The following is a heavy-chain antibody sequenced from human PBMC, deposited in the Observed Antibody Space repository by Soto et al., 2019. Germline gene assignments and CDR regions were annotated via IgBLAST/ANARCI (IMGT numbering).Heavy chain of an antibody. CDR3: ASPRQGNYDFLSGYYALAY. V-gene: IGHV4-39*01. J-gene: IGHJ4*02. CDR1: GGSISSSGSS. CDR2: FYYTGGT. Sequence: PCGTLSLTCTVSGGSISSSGSSCAWVRQPPGKGLEWIVSFYYTGGTYSTYYNPSLKSRVTISVDTSKRQFSLNLRSVTAADTAVYYCASPRQGNYDFLSGYYALAYWSQGTLVTGSS. D-gene: IGHD3-3*01.